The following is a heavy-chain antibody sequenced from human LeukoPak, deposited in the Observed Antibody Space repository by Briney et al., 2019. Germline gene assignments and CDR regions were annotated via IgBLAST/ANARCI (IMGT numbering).Heavy chain of an antibody. CDR2: ISWNSDII. CDR1: GFIFHDFA. J-gene: IGHJ6*03. CDR3: VKSGGYYYMDA. V-gene: IGHV3-9*01. Sequence: GGSLRLSCAASGFIFHDFAMHWVRQTPGKGPEWVSTISWNSDIILYADSVKGRFTIFRDNDRDSLYMEINSLRPEDTALYYCVKSGGYYYMDAWGKGTTVIVSS. D-gene: IGHD2-15*01.